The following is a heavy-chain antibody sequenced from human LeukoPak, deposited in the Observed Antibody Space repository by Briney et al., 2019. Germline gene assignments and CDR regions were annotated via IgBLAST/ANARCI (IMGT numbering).Heavy chain of an antibody. J-gene: IGHJ4*02. D-gene: IGHD5-18*01. V-gene: IGHV3-33*06. CDR1: GFTFSSYG. CDR3: AKAGDGYSYAEWDY. CDR2: IWYDGSNK. Sequence: GGSLRLSCAASGFTFSSYGMHWVRQAPCKGLEWVSVIWYDGSNKYYADSVKGRFTISRDNSKNTLYLQMNSLRTEFTAVYYCAKAGDGYSYAEWDYWGQGTLVTVSS.